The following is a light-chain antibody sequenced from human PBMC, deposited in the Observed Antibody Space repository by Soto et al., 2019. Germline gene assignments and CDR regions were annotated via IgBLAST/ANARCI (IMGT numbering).Light chain of an antibody. CDR1: SSDVGGYNY. CDR2: DVS. CDR3: SSYTSSSTYV. Sequence: QSALTQPASVSGSPGQSITISCTGTSSDVGGYNYVSWCQQHPGKAPNLMIYDVSNRPSGVSNRFSGSKSGNTASLTISGLQAEDEADYYCSSYTSSSTYVFGTGTKLTVL. J-gene: IGLJ1*01. V-gene: IGLV2-14*01.